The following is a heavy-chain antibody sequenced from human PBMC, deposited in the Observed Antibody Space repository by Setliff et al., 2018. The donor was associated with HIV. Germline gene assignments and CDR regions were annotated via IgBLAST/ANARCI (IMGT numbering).Heavy chain of an antibody. CDR2: IKSKTDGGTT. D-gene: IGHD2-21*02. J-gene: IGHJ4*02. V-gene: IGHV3-15*01. Sequence: PGGSLRLSCAASGFTFSNAWMSWVRQAPGKGLEWVGRIKSKTDGGTTDYAAPVKGRFTISRDDSKSIAYLQMNSLKTEDTAMYYCTREGVVVVTASSRFDYWGQGTLVTVSS. CDR3: TREGVVVVTASSRFDY. CDR1: GFTFSNAW.